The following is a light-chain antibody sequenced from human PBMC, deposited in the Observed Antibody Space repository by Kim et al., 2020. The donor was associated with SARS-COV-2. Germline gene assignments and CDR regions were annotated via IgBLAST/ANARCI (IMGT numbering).Light chain of an antibody. CDR2: EDT. CDR1: EWGDRF. Sequence: SYELTQPPSVSVSPGQTARITCSGDEWGDRFVCWYQQKSGQSPVLVMFEDTKRPSGIPNRFSGSKSGNTATLTISGTQPMDEADYYCQTWDSGTVVFGTG. V-gene: IGLV3-1*01. J-gene: IGLJ1*01. CDR3: QTWDSGTVV.